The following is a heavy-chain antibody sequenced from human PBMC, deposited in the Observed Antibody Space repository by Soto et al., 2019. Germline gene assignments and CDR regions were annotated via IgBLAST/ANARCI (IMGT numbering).Heavy chain of an antibody. CDR3: ASGPSVLMVYTTPPN. CDR1: GFTFSSYA. J-gene: IGHJ4*02. V-gene: IGHV3-23*01. D-gene: IGHD2-8*01. Sequence: GGSLRLSCAASGFTFSSYAMSWVRQAPGKGLEWVSAISGSGGSTYYADSVKGRFTISRDNSKNTLYLQMNSLRAEDTAVYYCASGPSVLMVYTTPPNWGQGTLVTVSS. CDR2: ISGSGGST.